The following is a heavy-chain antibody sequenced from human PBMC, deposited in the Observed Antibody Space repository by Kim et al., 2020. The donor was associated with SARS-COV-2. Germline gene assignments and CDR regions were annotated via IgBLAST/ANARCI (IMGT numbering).Heavy chain of an antibody. Sequence: SETLSLTCTVSGASISSYYWTWIRQPPGKGPEWIGHIYYSGSTNYNPSLNSRVTISLDTSKNQFSLKLSSVTAADTAVYYCARGLRVDYGDYYFDYWGQGTLVTVSS. CDR2: IYYSGST. J-gene: IGHJ4*02. V-gene: IGHV4-59*01. D-gene: IGHD4-17*01. CDR1: GASISSYY. CDR3: ARGLRVDYGDYYFDY.